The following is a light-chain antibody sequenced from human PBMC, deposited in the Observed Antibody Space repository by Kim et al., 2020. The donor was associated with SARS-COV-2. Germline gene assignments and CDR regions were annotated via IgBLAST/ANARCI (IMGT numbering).Light chain of an antibody. V-gene: IGLV3-1*01. J-gene: IGLJ2*01. CDR2: QDN. CDR1: KLGDKY. CDR3: QAWDSSAVV. Sequence: YELTQPPSVSVSPGQTASITCSGDKLGDKYACWYQQKPGQSPVLVIYQDNKRPSGIPERFSGSNSGNTATLTISGTQAMDEADYYCQAWDSSAVV.